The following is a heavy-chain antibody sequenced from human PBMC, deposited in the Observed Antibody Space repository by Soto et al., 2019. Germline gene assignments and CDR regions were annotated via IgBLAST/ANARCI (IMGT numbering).Heavy chain of an antibody. CDR3: AKDRSWNPHLDY. CDR2: ISGSGGST. D-gene: IGHD1-1*01. V-gene: IGHV3-23*01. CDR1: VFTFSSYA. J-gene: IGHJ4*02. Sequence: GALRLSCAASVFTFSSYAMSWVRQAPGKGLEWVSAISGSGGSTYYADSVKGRFTISRDNSKNTLYLQMNSLRAEDTAVYYCAKDRSWNPHLDYWGQGTLVTAPQ.